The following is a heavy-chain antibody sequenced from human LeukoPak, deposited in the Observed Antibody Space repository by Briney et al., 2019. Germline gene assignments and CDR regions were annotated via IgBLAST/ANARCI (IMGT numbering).Heavy chain of an antibody. CDR1: GYTLNELS. CDR3: ATDTAGWEPRIFDS. J-gene: IGHJ4*02. D-gene: IGHD1-26*01. Sequence: GASVKVSCKVSGYTLNELSMHWVRQAPGKGPEWMGGFDSEDGETIYAQKFQGRVTMTEDTSTDTAYMELSSLRSEDTAVYYCATDTAGWEPRIFDSWGQGTLVTVSS. V-gene: IGHV1-24*01. CDR2: FDSEDGET.